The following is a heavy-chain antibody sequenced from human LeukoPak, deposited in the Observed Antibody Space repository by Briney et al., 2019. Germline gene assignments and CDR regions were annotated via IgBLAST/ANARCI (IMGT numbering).Heavy chain of an antibody. V-gene: IGHV3-53*01. CDR2: IYSDGST. CDR1: GFIVSSNY. J-gene: IGHJ4*02. Sequence: GGSLRLSCAASGFIVSSNYMSWVRQAPGKGLEWVSVIYSDGSTYYADSVKGRFTISRDNSRNTLYLQMNSLRAEDTAVYYCARVGYDYVWGSYGPIDYWAREPWSPSPQ. CDR3: ARVGYDYVWGSYGPIDY. D-gene: IGHD3-16*01.